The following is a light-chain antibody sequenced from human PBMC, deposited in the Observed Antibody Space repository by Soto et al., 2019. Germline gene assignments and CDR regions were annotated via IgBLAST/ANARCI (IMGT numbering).Light chain of an antibody. CDR2: EGS. V-gene: IGLV2-8*01. CDR1: SSDVGGYNY. Sequence: QSALTQPPSASGSPGQSVTISCTGTSSDVGGYNYVSWYQQHPGKAPKVMIYEGSKRPSGVPDRFSGSKSGNTASLTVSGLQAEDEADYYCSSYAGNNNVVFGGGTKLTVL. J-gene: IGLJ2*01. CDR3: SSYAGNNNVV.